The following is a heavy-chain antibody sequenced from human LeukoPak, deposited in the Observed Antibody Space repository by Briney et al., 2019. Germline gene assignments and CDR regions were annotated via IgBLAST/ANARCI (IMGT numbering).Heavy chain of an antibody. J-gene: IGHJ5*02. Sequence: GGSLRLSCAASGFTFSDYYMSWIRQAPGKGLEWVSYISSSGSTIYYADSVKGRFTISRDNAKNSLYLQMNSLRAEDTAVYYCARDLAIPALSGRRFDPWGQGTLVTVSS. V-gene: IGHV3-11*04. CDR1: GFTFSDYY. CDR3: ARDLAIPALSGRRFDP. CDR2: ISSSGSTI. D-gene: IGHD1-20*01.